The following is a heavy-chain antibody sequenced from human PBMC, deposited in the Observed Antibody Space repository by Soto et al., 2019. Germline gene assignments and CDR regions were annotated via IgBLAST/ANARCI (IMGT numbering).Heavy chain of an antibody. D-gene: IGHD3-3*01. CDR2: INPQSGGT. Sequence: GASVKVSCKASGYTFTGHYIYCMRQAPGQGLERMGWINPQSGGTNSAQQFQGRITMTSDTSSTTAYLEVSTLRVDDTAVYYCATSEFSSYDLGRYWGQGTLVTVSS. V-gene: IGHV1-2*02. CDR1: GYTFTGHY. J-gene: IGHJ4*02. CDR3: ATSEFSSYDLGRY.